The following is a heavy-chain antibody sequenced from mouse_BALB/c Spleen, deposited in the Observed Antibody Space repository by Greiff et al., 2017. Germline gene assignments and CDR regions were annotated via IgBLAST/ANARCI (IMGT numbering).Heavy chain of an antibody. CDR3: ARHLPYAMDY. CDR1: GFTFSSYG. J-gene: IGHJ4*01. Sequence: EVKLVESGGDLVKPGGSLKLSCAASGFTFSSYGMSWVRQTPDKRLEWVATISSGGSYTYYPDSVKGRFTISRDNAKNTLYLQMSSLKSEDTAMYYCARHLPYAMDYWGQGTTLTVSS. V-gene: IGHV5-6*01. CDR2: ISSGGSYT.